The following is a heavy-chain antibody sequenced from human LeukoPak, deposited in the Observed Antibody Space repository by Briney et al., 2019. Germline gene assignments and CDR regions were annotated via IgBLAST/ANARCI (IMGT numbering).Heavy chain of an antibody. CDR3: ARPGGIEDYYYYMDV. CDR2: IYHSGST. J-gene: IGHJ6*03. Sequence: SETLSLTCTVSGGSISSSSYYWGWIRQPPGKGLEWIGSIYHSGSTYYNPSLKSRVTISVDTSKNQFSLKLSSVTAADTAVYYCARPGGIEDYYYYMDVWGKGTTVTVSS. CDR1: GGSISSSSYY. D-gene: IGHD1-26*01. V-gene: IGHV4-39*01.